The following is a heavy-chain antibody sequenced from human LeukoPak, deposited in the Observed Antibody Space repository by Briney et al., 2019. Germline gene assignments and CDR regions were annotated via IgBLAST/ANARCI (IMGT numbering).Heavy chain of an antibody. CDR1: GFTFSSYG. D-gene: IGHD1-26*01. CDR3: AKDSGSPGPADY. V-gene: IGHV3-30*18. Sequence: GGSLRLSCAASGFTFSSYGMHWVRQAPGKGLEWVAVISYDGSNKYYADSVKGRFTISRDNSKNTLYLQMNSLRAEDTAVYYCAKDSGSPGPADYWGQGTLVTVSS. CDR2: ISYDGSNK. J-gene: IGHJ4*02.